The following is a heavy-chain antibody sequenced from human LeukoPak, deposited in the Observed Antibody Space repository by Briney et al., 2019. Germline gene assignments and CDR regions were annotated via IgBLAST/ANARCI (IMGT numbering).Heavy chain of an antibody. CDR1: GFTFNIYA. CDR3: ARGWRSYGPHDAFDI. D-gene: IGHD5-18*01. CDR2: ISSSGSTI. Sequence: SGGSLRLSCAASGFTFNIYAMNWVRQAPGKGLEWVSYISSSGSTIYYADSVKGRFTISRDNAKNSLYLQMNSLRAEDTAVYYCARGWRSYGPHDAFDIWGQGTMVTVSS. V-gene: IGHV3-48*03. J-gene: IGHJ3*02.